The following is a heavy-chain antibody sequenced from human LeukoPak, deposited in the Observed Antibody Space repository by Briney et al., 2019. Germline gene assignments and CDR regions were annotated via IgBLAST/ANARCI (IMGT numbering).Heavy chain of an antibody. V-gene: IGHV4-34*01. CDR2: INHSGST. CDR1: GGSFSGYY. D-gene: IGHD6-6*01. J-gene: IGHJ5*02. Sequence: PSETLSLTCDVYGGSFSGYYWSWIRQPPGKGLEWIGEINHSGSTNYNPSLKSRVTISVDTSKNQFSLKLSSVTAADTAVYYCARGVMGSSSSMGRWFDPWGQGTLVTVSS. CDR3: ARGVMGSSSSMGRWFDP.